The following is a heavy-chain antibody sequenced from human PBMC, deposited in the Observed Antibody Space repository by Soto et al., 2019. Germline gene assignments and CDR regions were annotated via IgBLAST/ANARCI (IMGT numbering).Heavy chain of an antibody. CDR3: ARDLGYRYFDY. J-gene: IGHJ4*02. V-gene: IGHV1-3*01. CDR1: GYTLTSYS. D-gene: IGHD2-2*01. CDR2: IKAGNGNT. Sequence: GASVKVSLKASGYTLTSYSMHWGRQAPGQRLEWMGWIKAGNGNTKYSQKFQGRVTITRDTSASTAYMELSSLRSEDTAVYYCARDLGYRYFDYWGQGTLVTVSS.